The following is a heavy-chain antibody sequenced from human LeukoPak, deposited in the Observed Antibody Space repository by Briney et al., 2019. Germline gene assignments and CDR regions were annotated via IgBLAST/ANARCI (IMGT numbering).Heavy chain of an antibody. CDR1: GVSINSYY. Sequence: SETLSLTCIVSGVSINSYYWSWIRQPAGKGLEWVGAIYSSGSTTYSPSLKSRVTMSVDTSKNQFSLKLSSVTAADSAVYYCARGSSGWFLHFFDPWGQGTLVTVSS. CDR3: ARGSSGWFLHFFDP. D-gene: IGHD6-19*01. CDR2: IYSSGST. V-gene: IGHV4-4*07. J-gene: IGHJ5*02.